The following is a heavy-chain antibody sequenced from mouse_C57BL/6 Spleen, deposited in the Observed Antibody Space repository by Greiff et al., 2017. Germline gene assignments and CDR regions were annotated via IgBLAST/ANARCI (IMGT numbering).Heavy chain of an antibody. CDR3: TREGIYYYGSSHYFDY. V-gene: IGHV5-9-1*02. J-gene: IGHJ2*01. CDR2: ISSGGVYI. Sequence: EVQLVESGEGLVKPGGSLKLSCAASGFTFSSYAMSWVRQTPEKRLEWVAYISSGGVYIYYADTVKGRFTISRDNARKPQYLQMSSLTSEDTAMYYCTREGIYYYGSSHYFDYWGQGTTLTVSS. D-gene: IGHD1-1*01. CDR1: GFTFSSYA.